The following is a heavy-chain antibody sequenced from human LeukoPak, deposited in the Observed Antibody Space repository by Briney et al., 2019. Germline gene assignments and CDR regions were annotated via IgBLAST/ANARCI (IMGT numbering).Heavy chain of an antibody. D-gene: IGHD2-2*01. V-gene: IGHV3-53*01. CDR1: GFNVSNNY. CDR3: ARGAIVVVPAAAYYFDY. Sequence: GGSLRLSCAASGFNVSNNYMTWVRQAPGKGLEWVSLIYSSGSTYYADSVKGRFTISRDNSKNTLYLQVNSLRAEDTAVYYCARGAIVVVPAAAYYFDYWGQGTLVTVSS. J-gene: IGHJ4*02. CDR2: IYSSGST.